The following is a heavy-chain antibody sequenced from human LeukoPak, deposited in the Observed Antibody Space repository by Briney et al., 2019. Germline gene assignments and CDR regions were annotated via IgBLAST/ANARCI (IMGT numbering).Heavy chain of an antibody. CDR2: VYSSGRT. J-gene: IGHJ4*02. CDR1: GGSISSGTYY. CDR3: ARYDVGWYYFDY. D-gene: IGHD6-19*01. V-gene: IGHV4-61*02. Sequence: SETLSLTCTVSGGSISSGTYYWSWIRQPAGKGLEWIGRVYSSGRTNYNPSLKSRVTISVDKSKNQFSLKLSSVTAADTAVYYCARYDVGWYYFDYWGQGTLVTVSS.